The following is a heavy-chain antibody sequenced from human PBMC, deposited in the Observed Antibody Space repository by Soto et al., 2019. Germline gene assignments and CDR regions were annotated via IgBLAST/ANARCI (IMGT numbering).Heavy chain of an antibody. V-gene: IGHV3-11*01. D-gene: IGHD3-3*01. CDR3: ARDSSTPYYDFWSGHSGDAFDI. J-gene: IGHJ3*02. Sequence: GGSLRLSCAASGFTFSDYYMSWIRQAPGKGLEWVSYISSSGSTIYYADSVKGRFTISRDNAKNSLYLQMNSLRAEDTAVYYCARDSSTPYYDFWSGHSGDAFDIWGQGTMVTVSS. CDR1: GFTFSDYY. CDR2: ISSSGSTI.